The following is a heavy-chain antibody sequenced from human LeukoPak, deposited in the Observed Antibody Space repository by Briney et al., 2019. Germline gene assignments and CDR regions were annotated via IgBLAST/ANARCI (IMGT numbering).Heavy chain of an antibody. CDR1: GYTFYGYF. V-gene: IGHV1-2*06. D-gene: IGHD4-11*01. J-gene: IGHJ5*01. Sequence: GASVKVSCKASGYTFYGYFIHWVGQAPGQGREWMGRINPNTGYPNHAQNFQGRVTMTRDTSISTAYMELSRLTTDDTAVYFCARGQPYGNYNYFDSWGQGTLVTVSS. CDR2: INPNTGYP. CDR3: ARGQPYGNYNYFDS.